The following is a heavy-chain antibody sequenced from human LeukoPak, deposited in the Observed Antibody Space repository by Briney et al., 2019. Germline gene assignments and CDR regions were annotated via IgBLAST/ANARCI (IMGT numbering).Heavy chain of an antibody. CDR1: GDSISSSGYY. V-gene: IGHV4-39*01. Sequence: SETLSLTCTVSGDSISSSGYYWGWIRQPPGKGLEGIGSINYSGSTCYTPSRKSRVTTSVDPSKNQFSLTLTSVTAADMAVYYCARHAGGIAASGTRPFDYWGQGTLVTVSS. D-gene: IGHD6-13*01. CDR3: ARHAGGIAASGTRPFDY. CDR2: INYSGST. J-gene: IGHJ4*02.